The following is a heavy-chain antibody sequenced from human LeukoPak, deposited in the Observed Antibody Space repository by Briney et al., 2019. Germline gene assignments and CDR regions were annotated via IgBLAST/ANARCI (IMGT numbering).Heavy chain of an antibody. D-gene: IGHD6-19*01. V-gene: IGHV1-18*01. CDR2: ISPYNGNT. J-gene: IGHJ4*02. CDR3: ARDLGADQWLAPFDY. CDR1: GYTFTDYG. Sequence: GASVKVSCKASGYTFTDYGITWVRQAPGQGLEWMGWISPYNGNTNYAQKVQGRVTMTTDTSTNTAYMELRSLRSDDTAVYYCARDLGADQWLAPFDYWGQGTLVTVSS.